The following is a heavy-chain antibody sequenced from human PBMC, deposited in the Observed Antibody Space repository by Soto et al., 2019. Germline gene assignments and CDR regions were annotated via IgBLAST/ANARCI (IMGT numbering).Heavy chain of an antibody. CDR2: MNPNSGNT. CDR3: ARGPRGITFGGVPDI. J-gene: IGHJ3*02. Sequence: QVQLVQSGAEVKKPGASVKVSCKASGYTFTSYDINWVRQATGQGLEWMGWMNPNSGNTGYAQKFEGRVTMTGHTSISKAYMELSSLRSEETAVYYCARGPRGITFGGVPDIWGQGTMVTVSS. CDR1: GYTFTSYD. D-gene: IGHD3-16*01. V-gene: IGHV1-8*01.